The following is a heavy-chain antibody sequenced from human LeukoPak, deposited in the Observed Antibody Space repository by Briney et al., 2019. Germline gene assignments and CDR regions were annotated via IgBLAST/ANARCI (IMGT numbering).Heavy chain of an antibody. CDR3: ASSGAAAGQRDY. CDR1: GYTFTSYY. V-gene: IGHV1-46*01. Sequence: ASVKVSCKASGYTFTSYYMHWVRQAPGQGLEWMGIINPSGGSTSYAQKFQGRVTMTRDTSTSTVYMELSSLRSEDTAVFYGASSGAAAGQRDYWGQGTLVTVSS. D-gene: IGHD6-13*01. J-gene: IGHJ4*02. CDR2: INPSGGST.